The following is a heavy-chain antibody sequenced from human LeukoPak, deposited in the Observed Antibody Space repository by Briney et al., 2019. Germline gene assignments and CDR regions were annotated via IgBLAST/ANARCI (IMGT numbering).Heavy chain of an antibody. J-gene: IGHJ4*02. CDR1: GFTFSSYW. Sequence: PGGSLSPSCAVSGFTFSSYWMDWVRHVPGKGLVWVPRISSDGSNTAYADSVKGRFTISRDNAKNTMYLQMSSLRAEDTAVYYCAKRGDGGAWYDYWGQGSLVIVSS. CDR2: ISSDGSNT. D-gene: IGHD6-19*01. CDR3: AKRGDGGAWYDY. V-gene: IGHV3-74*01.